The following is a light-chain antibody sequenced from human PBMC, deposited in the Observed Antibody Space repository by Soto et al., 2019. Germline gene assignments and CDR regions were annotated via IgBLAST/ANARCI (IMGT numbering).Light chain of an antibody. CDR3: QQSYFAPLT. V-gene: IGKV1-39*01. CDR2: ISS. J-gene: IGKJ4*01. Sequence: DVQMAQSPSSLSASVGDRVTITCRASQYISNYLNWYQQKPGKAPKLLIHISSILQSGVPSRFSGSGSGTEFSLTISSLQPEDFATYFCQQSYFAPLTFGGGTKVDIK. CDR1: QYISNY.